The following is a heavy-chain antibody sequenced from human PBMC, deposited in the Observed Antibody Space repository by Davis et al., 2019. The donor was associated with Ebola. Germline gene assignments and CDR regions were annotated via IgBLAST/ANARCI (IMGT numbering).Heavy chain of an antibody. CDR1: GFTFSSYG. D-gene: IGHD1/OR15-1a*01. J-gene: IGHJ4*02. CDR2: ISYDGSNK. Sequence: GESLKIPCAASGFTFSSYGMHWVRQAPGKGLEWVAVISYDGSNKYYADSVKGRFTISRDNSKNTLYLQMNSLRAEDTAVYYCAKGGGPTNWGQGTLVTVSS. CDR3: AKGGGPTN. V-gene: IGHV3-30*18.